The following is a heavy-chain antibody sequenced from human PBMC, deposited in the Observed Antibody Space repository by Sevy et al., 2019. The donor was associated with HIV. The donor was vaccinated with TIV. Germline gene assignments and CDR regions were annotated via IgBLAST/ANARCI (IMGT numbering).Heavy chain of an antibody. CDR3: ARACAAAGGKSGRLDAFDI. CDR1: GFTFSTYD. J-gene: IGHJ3*02. D-gene: IGHD6-13*01. CDR2: IGTLTDT. Sequence: GGSLRLSCVASGFTFSTYDMHWVRQVTGKGLEWVSGIGTLTDTYYPDSVKGRFIISRENAKNSLYLQMNSLRAGDTAVYYCARACAAAGGKSGRLDAFDIWGQGTLVTVS. V-gene: IGHV3-13*01.